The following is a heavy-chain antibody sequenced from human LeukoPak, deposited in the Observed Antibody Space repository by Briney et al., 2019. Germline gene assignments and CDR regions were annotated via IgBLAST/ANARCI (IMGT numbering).Heavy chain of an antibody. CDR2: INPSGDNT. CDR1: GYTFTGYY. D-gene: IGHD6-13*01. V-gene: IGHV1-46*01. CDR3: VSSIAAAPFDS. Sequence: GASVKVSCKASGYTFTGYYMHWVRQAPGQGLEWMGIINPSGDNTNYAQKFKGRVTMTRDTSTSTVYLELSSLRSEDTAVYYCVSSIAAAPFDSWGQGTLVTVSS. J-gene: IGHJ4*02.